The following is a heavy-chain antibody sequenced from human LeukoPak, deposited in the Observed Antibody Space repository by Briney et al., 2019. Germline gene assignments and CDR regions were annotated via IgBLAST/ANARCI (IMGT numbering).Heavy chain of an antibody. CDR3: ARGEHYDSSGYRNYYYYYYGMDV. CDR2: INHSGST. CDR1: GGSFSGYY. D-gene: IGHD3-22*01. Sequence: PSETLSLTCAVYGGSFSGYYWSWIRQPPGKGLEWIGEINHSGSTNYNPSLKSRVTISVDTSKNQFSLKLSSVTAADTAVYYCARGEHYDSSGYRNYYYYYYGMDVWGQGTTVTVSS. J-gene: IGHJ6*02. V-gene: IGHV4-34*01.